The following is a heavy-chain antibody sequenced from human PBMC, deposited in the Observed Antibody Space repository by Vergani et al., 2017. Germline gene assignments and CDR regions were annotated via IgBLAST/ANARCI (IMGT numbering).Heavy chain of an antibody. V-gene: IGHV4-39*01. J-gene: IGHJ5*02. CDR1: GGSISSSSYY. Sequence: QLQLQESGPGLVKPSETLSLTCTVSGGSISSSSYYWGWIRQPPGKGLEWIGSIYYSGSTYYNPSLKSRVTISVDTSKNQFSLKLSSVTAADTAVYYCARHEGQYYYDSSGYYYVYNWFDPWGQGTLVTVSS. CDR3: ARHEGQYYYDSSGYYYVYNWFDP. CDR2: IYYSGST. D-gene: IGHD3-22*01.